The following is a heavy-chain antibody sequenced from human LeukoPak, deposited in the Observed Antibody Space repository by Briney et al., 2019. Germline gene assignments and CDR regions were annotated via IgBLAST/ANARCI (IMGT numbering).Heavy chain of an antibody. J-gene: IGHJ4*02. CDR3: ARGRRAILGVVITYQFDY. CDR2: INHSGST. D-gene: IGHD3-3*01. V-gene: IGHV4-34*01. CDR1: GGSFSGYY. Sequence: PSETLSLTCAVYGGSFSGYYWSWIRQPPGKGLEWIGEINHSGSTNYNPSLKSRVTISVDTSKNQFSLKLSSVTAADTAVYYCARGRRAILGVVITYQFDYWGQGTLVTVSS.